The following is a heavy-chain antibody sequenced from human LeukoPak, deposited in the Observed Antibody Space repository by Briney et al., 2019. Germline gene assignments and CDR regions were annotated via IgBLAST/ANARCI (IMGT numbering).Heavy chain of an antibody. Sequence: PGGSLRLSCAASGFTFSSYAMHWVRQAPGKGLEWVAVISYDGSNKYYADSVKGRFTISRDNSKNTLYLQMNSLRAEDTAVYYCARDRLAVAGTKVGYYFDYWGQGTLVTVSS. V-gene: IGHV3-30-3*01. D-gene: IGHD6-19*01. CDR1: GFTFSSYA. CDR2: ISYDGSNK. J-gene: IGHJ4*02. CDR3: ARDRLAVAGTKVGYYFDY.